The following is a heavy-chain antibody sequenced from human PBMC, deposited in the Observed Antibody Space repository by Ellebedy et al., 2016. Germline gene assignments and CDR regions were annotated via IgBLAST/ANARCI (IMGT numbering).Heavy chain of an antibody. J-gene: IGHJ5*02. CDR2: IIPIFGTA. CDR1: GGTFSSYA. V-gene: IGHV1-69*05. D-gene: IGHD6-13*01. Sequence: ASVKVSCKASGGTFSSYAISWVRQAPGQGLEWMGGIIPIFGTANYAQKFQERVTITRDMSTSTAYMELSSLRSEDTAVYYCARAGNKYSSSWYQRFDPWGQGTLVTVSS. CDR3: ARAGNKYSSSWYQRFDP.